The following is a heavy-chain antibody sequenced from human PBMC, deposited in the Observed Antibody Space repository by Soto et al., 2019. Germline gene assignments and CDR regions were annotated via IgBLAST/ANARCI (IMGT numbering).Heavy chain of an antibody. J-gene: IGHJ4*02. CDR1: GFTFSSYS. D-gene: IGHD6-6*01. CDR2: ISYDGSNK. CDR3: ARVGGTAARRQGLDF. Sequence: QVQLVECGGGVVQPGRSLRLSCAASGFTFSSYSMHWVRQAPGKGLEWVAGISYDGSNKYYADAVKGRFTTSRDNSKSTLYLRMNSLRLEDTAVYYCARVGGTAARRQGLDFWGQGTLVTVSS. V-gene: IGHV3-30-3*01.